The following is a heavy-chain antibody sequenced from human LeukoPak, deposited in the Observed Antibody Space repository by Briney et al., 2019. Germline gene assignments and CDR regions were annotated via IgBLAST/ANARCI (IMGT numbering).Heavy chain of an antibody. J-gene: IGHJ5*02. CDR1: GYSISSGYQ. CDR3: ARDPRWLTPDCTSTSCYENYFDP. D-gene: IGHD2-2*01. Sequence: PSETLSFTCGVSGYSISSGYQWSWIRQSPGKGLEWIASIYHSGSAHYNPSLKSRVTISVETSKNQFSLNMYSVTAADTAVYYCARDPRWLTPDCTSTSCYENYFDPWGQGTLVTVSS. CDR2: IYHSGSA. V-gene: IGHV4-38-2*02.